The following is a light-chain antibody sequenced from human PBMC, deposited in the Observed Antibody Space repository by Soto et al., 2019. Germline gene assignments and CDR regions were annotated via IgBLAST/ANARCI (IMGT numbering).Light chain of an antibody. CDR2: DAS. J-gene: IGKJ1*01. Sequence: DIQMTQSPSTLSASIGDRVTITCRASQTISNWLAWYQQKPGKAPKVLIHDASRLESGVPSRFSGSGSGTEFTLTINNRQPDDFAIYYCRQYDSESTFGQGTKVDIK. CDR1: QTISNW. CDR3: RQYDSEST. V-gene: IGKV1-5*01.